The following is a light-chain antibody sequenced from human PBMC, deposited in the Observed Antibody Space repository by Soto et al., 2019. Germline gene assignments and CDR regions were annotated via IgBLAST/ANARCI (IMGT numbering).Light chain of an antibody. CDR2: DTS. J-gene: IGKJ4*01. CDR1: QSVSSN. V-gene: IGKV3-15*01. Sequence: EIVMTQSPATLSVSPGERATLSCRASQSVSSNLAWYQQKPGQAPRPLIYDTSTRATGVPTRFSGSRSGAEFTLTINSLQSEDFAVYYCQPYNNWPLTFGGGTKVDIK. CDR3: QPYNNWPLT.